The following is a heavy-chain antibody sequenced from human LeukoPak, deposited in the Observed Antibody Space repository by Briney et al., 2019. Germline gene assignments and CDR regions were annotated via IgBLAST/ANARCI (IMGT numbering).Heavy chain of an antibody. V-gene: IGHV3-30-3*01. CDR3: ARWGYCSSTSCPDV. CDR1: GFTFSSYA. J-gene: IGHJ6*02. D-gene: IGHD2-2*01. CDR2: ISHDGSNK. Sequence: GGSLRLSCAASGFTFSSYAMHWVRQAPGKGLEWVAVISHDGSNKYYADSVKGRFTISRDNSKNTLYLQMNSLRAEDTAVYYCARWGYCSSTSCPDVWGQGTTVTVYS.